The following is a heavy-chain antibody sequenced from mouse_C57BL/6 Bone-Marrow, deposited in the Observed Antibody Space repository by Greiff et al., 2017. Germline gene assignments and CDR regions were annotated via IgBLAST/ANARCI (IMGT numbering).Heavy chain of an antibody. CDR2: IHPSDSDT. Sequence: QVQLQQPGAELVKPGASVKVSCKASGYTFTSYWMHWVKQRPGQGLEWIGRIHPSDSDTNYNQKFKGKATLTVDKSSSTAYMQLSSLTSEDSAVYYCAMHAIYYYGSSYDYYAMDYWGQGTSVTVSS. V-gene: IGHV1-74*01. D-gene: IGHD1-1*01. CDR1: GYTFTSYW. J-gene: IGHJ4*01. CDR3: AMHAIYYYGSSYDYYAMDY.